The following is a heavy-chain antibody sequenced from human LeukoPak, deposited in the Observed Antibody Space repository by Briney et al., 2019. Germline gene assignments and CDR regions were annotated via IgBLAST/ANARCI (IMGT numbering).Heavy chain of an antibody. J-gene: IGHJ5*02. D-gene: IGHD6-19*01. CDR3: ARGVGSGWYWFDP. CDR1: GGSISSGGYY. CDR2: IYYSGST. V-gene: IGHV4-31*03. Sequence: SETLSLTCTVSGGSISSGGYYWSWIRQHPGTGPEWIGYIYYSGSTYYNPSLKSRVTISVDTSKNQFSLKLSSVTAADTAVYYCARGVGSGWYWFDPWGQGTLVTVSS.